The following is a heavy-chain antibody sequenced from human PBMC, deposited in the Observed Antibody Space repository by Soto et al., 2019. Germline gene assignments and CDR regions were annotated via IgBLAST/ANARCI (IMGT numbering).Heavy chain of an antibody. Sequence: SETLSLTCTVSGGSISSSSYYWGWIRQPPGKGLEWIGSIYYSGSTYYNPSLKSRVTISVDTSKNQFSLKLSSVTAADTAVYYCARPLGYCRITSCYGGHRWFDPWGQGTLVPVSS. CDR3: ARPLGYCRITSCYGGHRWFDP. CDR1: GGSISSSSYY. J-gene: IGHJ5*02. D-gene: IGHD2-2*01. CDR2: IYYSGST. V-gene: IGHV4-39*01.